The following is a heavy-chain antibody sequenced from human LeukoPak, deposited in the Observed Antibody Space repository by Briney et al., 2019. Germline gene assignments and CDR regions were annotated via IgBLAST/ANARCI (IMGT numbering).Heavy chain of an antibody. Sequence: SETLSLTCTVSGGSISSHYWSWIRQPPGKGLEWIGYIYYSGSTNYNPSLKSRVTISEDTSKNQFSLKLSSVTAADTAVYYCARAYKLGVTAHYYMDVWGKGTTVTVSS. V-gene: IGHV4-59*11. D-gene: IGHD2-21*02. CDR1: GGSISSHY. J-gene: IGHJ6*03. CDR3: ARAYKLGVTAHYYMDV. CDR2: IYYSGST.